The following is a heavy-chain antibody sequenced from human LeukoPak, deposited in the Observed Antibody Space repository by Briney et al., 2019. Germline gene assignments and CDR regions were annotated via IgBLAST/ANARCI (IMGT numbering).Heavy chain of an antibody. Sequence: GGTLRLSCAASGFTFSNYGMHWVRQAPGKGLEWVAFMRYDGNEKDYADSVKGRFTISRDNAKNSLYLQMNSLRAEDTAVYYCAELGITMIGGVWGKGTTVTISS. CDR2: MRYDGNEK. J-gene: IGHJ6*04. D-gene: IGHD3-10*02. CDR3: AELGITMIGGV. V-gene: IGHV3-30*02. CDR1: GFTFSNYG.